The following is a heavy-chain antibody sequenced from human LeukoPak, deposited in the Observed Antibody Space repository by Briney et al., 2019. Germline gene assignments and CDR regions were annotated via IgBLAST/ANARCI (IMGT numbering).Heavy chain of an antibody. Sequence: NLSQTLSLTCAISGDSVSSDSAAWNWIRQSPSRGLEWLGRTYYRSKWYYDYALAVKSRITINPDTSKNQFSLHLNSVTPEDTAVYYCARAGIVARRGGVFDYWGQGTLVTVPS. CDR2: TYYRSKWYY. J-gene: IGHJ4*02. CDR3: ARAGIVARRGGVFDY. D-gene: IGHD6-6*01. CDR1: GDSVSSDSAA. V-gene: IGHV6-1*01.